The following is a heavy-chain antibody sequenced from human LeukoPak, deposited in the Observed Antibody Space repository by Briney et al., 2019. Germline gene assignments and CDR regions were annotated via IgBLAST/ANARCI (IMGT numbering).Heavy chain of an antibody. CDR1: GGSITSYY. V-gene: IGHV4-59*01. CDR2: IYYSGST. J-gene: IGHJ4*02. Sequence: SETLSLTCTVSGGSITSYYWNWIRQPRGKGLEWIGYIYYSGSTNYNPSLKSRVTMSVDTSKSQFSLKLSSVTAADTAVYYCARDTNWGPQMWGQGTLVTVSS. CDR3: ARDTNWGPQM. D-gene: IGHD7-27*01.